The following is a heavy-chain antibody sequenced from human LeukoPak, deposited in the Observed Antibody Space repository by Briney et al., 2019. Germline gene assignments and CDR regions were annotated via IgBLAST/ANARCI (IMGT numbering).Heavy chain of an antibody. CDR3: ARDNDGYYLDY. J-gene: IGHJ4*02. D-gene: IGHD1-1*01. V-gene: IGHV1-69*13. Sequence: SVRVSCKASGGTFSSYAISWVRQAPGQGLEWMGGIIPIFGTTNYAQKFQGRVTITADESTSTAYMELSSLRSEDTAVYYCARDNDGYYLDYWGQGTLVTVSS. CDR1: GGTFSSYA. CDR2: IIPIFGTT.